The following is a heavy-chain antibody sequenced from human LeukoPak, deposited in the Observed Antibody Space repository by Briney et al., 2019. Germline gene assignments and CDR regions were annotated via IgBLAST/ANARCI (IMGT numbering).Heavy chain of an antibody. Sequence: SETLSLTCTVSGDSISSGSYYWTWIRQPAGKGLEWIGRIYTTGSTNYTPSLKSRVAISIDTSKNQFSLTLTSVTAADTAVYYCARVRCSGGSCSSSPEYWGQGTLVTVSS. CDR1: GDSISSGSYY. D-gene: IGHD2-15*01. CDR3: ARVRCSGGSCSSSPEY. J-gene: IGHJ4*02. V-gene: IGHV4-61*02. CDR2: IYTTGST.